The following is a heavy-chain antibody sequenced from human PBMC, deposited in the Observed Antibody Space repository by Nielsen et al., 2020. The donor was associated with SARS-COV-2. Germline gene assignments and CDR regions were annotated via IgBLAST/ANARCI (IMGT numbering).Heavy chain of an antibody. CDR3: ARSAYGSGSYYPALDY. J-gene: IGHJ4*02. D-gene: IGHD3-10*01. V-gene: IGHV4-59*01. CDR1: GGSFSSYY. Sequence: SETLSLTCAVYGGSFSSYYWSWIRQPPGKGLEWIGYIYYSGSTNYNPSLKSRVTISVDTSKNQFSLKLSSVTAADTAVYYCARSAYGSGSYYPALDYWGQGTLVTVSS. CDR2: IYYSGST.